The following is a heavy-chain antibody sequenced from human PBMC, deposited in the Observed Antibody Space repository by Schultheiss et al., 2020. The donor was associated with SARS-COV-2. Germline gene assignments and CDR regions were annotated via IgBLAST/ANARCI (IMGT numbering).Heavy chain of an antibody. D-gene: IGHD3-3*01. V-gene: IGHV5-51*01. Sequence: GESLKISCKGSGFSFITHGIGWVRQMPGKGLEWMGTVYPGDSDIRYSPSFEGQVTISVDKSISTAYLQWSSLKASDTAMYYCARHGRFLERLEPKYYYYYYAMDVWGQGTTVTVSS. J-gene: IGHJ6*02. CDR1: GFSFITHG. CDR3: ARHGRFLERLEPKYYYYYYAMDV. CDR2: VYPGDSDI.